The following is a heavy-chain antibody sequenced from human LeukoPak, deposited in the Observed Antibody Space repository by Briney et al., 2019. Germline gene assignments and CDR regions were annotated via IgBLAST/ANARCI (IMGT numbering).Heavy chain of an antibody. V-gene: IGHV4-30-2*01. D-gene: IGHD5-18*01. Sequence: SETLSLTCAVSGGSISSGGYSWSWIRQPPGKGLEWIGYIYHSGSTNYNPSLKSRVTISVDKSKNQFSLKLSSVTAADTAVYYCASTSTLYQLWSILDYWGQGTLVTVSS. J-gene: IGHJ4*02. CDR1: GGSISSGGYS. CDR3: ASTSTLYQLWSILDY. CDR2: IYHSGST.